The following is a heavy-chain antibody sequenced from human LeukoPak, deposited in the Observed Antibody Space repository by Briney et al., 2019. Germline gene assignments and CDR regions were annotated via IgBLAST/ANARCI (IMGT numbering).Heavy chain of an antibody. CDR2: ISWDGGST. J-gene: IGHJ6*02. CDR3: AKDIGLDYYYGMDV. V-gene: IGHV3-43*01. CDR1: GLTFDDYT. D-gene: IGHD6-19*01. Sequence: GGSLRLSCAASGLTFDDYTMHWVRQAPGKGLEWVSLISWDGGSTYYADSVKGRFTISRDNSKNSLYLQMNSLRTEDTALYYCAKDIGLDYYYGMDVWGQGTTVTVSS.